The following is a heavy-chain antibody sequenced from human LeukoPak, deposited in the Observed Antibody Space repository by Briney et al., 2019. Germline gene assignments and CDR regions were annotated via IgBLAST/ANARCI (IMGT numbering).Heavy chain of an antibody. J-gene: IGHJ4*02. CDR2: IAKDGSNK. V-gene: IGHV3-30*18. Sequence: GGSLRLSCAPSGFTFSSYCMHWVRQAPGKGLEWVAVIAKDGSNKYYADSVKGRFTLSRDHSKNTLYLQMNSLRAEDTAVYYCAKDRDWYFFDYWGQGTLVTVSS. CDR1: GFTFSSYC. D-gene: IGHD5-24*01. CDR3: AKDRDWYFFDY.